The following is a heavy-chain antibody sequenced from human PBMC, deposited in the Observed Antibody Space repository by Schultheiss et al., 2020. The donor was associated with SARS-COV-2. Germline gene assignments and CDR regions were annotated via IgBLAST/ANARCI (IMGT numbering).Heavy chain of an antibody. V-gene: IGHV3-33*01. J-gene: IGHJ4*02. CDR3: ARYLWLLRAFDS. Sequence: GGSLRLSCAASGFTFSSYGMHWVRQAPGKGLEWVAVIWYDGSNKYYADSVKGRFTISRDNSKNTLYLQMNSLRAEDTAVYYCARYLWLLRAFDSWGQGTLVTVSS. CDR2: IWYDGSNK. CDR1: GFTFSSYG. D-gene: IGHD3-22*01.